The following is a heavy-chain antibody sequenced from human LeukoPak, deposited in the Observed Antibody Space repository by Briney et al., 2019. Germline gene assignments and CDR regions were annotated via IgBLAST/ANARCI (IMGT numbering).Heavy chain of an antibody. Sequence: GGSLRLSCAASGITFSSHAMSWVRQAPGKGLEWASLISGSGGHTYYGDSVKGRFTISRDNSTNRLYLQMNSLRPEDTAVYYCAKGGAATMRDGYNYYYYYMEVWGRGTTVTVSS. CDR2: ISGSGGHT. CDR1: GITFSSHA. D-gene: IGHD5-24*01. V-gene: IGHV3-23*01. J-gene: IGHJ6*03. CDR3: AKGGAATMRDGYNYYYYYMEV.